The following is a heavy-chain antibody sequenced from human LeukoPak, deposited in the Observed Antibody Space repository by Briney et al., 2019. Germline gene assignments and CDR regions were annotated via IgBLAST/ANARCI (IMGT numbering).Heavy chain of an antibody. CDR3: TATSVDWHNDFEY. J-gene: IGHJ4*02. CDR2: IRSKANSYAT. D-gene: IGHD1/OR15-1a*01. CDR1: GFTFSGSA. V-gene: IGHV3-73*01. Sequence: GGSLKLSCAASGFTFSGSAMHWVRQASGKGLEWVGRIRSKANSYATAYAASVKGRFTISRDDSKNTAYLQMNSLKTEDTAVYYCTATSVDWHNDFEYWGQGTLVTVSS.